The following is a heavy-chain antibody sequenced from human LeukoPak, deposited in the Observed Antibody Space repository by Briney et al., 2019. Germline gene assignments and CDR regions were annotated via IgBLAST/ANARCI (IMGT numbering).Heavy chain of an antibody. CDR3: ARDGSSTWIQLWLRGYGMDV. J-gene: IGHJ6*02. V-gene: IGHV3-66*02. D-gene: IGHD5-18*01. Sequence: GGSLRLSCAASGFTVSGNYMSWVRQAPGKGLEWVSVIYSDGSTYYADSVKGRFTISRDNSKNTLYLQMNSLRAEDTAVYYCARDGSSTWIQLWLRGYGMDVWGQGTTVTVSS. CDR2: IYSDGST. CDR1: GFTVSGNY.